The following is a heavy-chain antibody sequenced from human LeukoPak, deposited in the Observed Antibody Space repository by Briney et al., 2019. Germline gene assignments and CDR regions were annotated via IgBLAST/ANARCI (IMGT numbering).Heavy chain of an antibody. D-gene: IGHD3-22*01. CDR3: ARFSGYSGIFDY. Sequence: SETLSLTCAVYGGSFSGYYWSWIRQPPGKGLEWIGEINHSGSTNYNPSLKSRVTISVDTSKNQFSLKLSSVTAADTAVYYCARFSGYSGIFDYWGQGTLVTVSS. V-gene: IGHV4-34*01. CDR2: INHSGST. CDR1: GGSFSGYY. J-gene: IGHJ4*02.